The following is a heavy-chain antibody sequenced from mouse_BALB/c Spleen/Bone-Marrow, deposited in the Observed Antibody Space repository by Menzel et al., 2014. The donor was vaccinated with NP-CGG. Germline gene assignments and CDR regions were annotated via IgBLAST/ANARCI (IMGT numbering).Heavy chain of an antibody. CDR3: ASGYYGSSPYWYFDV. Sequence: VQLQQSEAELVRPGALVKLSCKASGFNIKDYYMHWVKQRPEQGLEWIGWIDPENGNTIYDPKFQGKASITADTSSNTAYLQLSSLTSEDTAVYYCASGYYGSSPYWYFDVWGAGTTVTVSS. J-gene: IGHJ1*01. D-gene: IGHD1-1*01. V-gene: IGHV14-1*02. CDR1: GFNIKDYY. CDR2: IDPENGNT.